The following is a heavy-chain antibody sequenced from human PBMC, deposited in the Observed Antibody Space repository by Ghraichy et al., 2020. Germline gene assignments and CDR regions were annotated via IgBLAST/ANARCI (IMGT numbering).Heavy chain of an antibody. CDR1: GFIFPNYA. J-gene: IGHJ4*02. CDR2: ISISGGNT. CDR3: ARERGGSTWFGLNFFES. V-gene: IGHV3-23*01. D-gene: IGHD3-10*01. Sequence: GGSLRLSCAASGFIFPNYAMTWVRQAPGKGLEWVSGISISGGNTYYTDSVKGRFTISRDNSKNTLYLQMNSLRTEDTAVYYCARERGGSTWFGLNFFESWGQGTLVTVSS.